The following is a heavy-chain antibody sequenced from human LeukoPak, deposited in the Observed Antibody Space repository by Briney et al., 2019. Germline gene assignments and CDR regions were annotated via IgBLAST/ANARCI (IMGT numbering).Heavy chain of an antibody. J-gene: IGHJ4*02. V-gene: IGHV3-21*01. D-gene: IGHD6-19*01. CDR3: ARVLGQWLVDY. Sequence: GGSLRLSCAASGFTFSSYNMNWVRQAPGKGLEWVSSISSSSYIYYADSVKGRFTISRDNAKNSLYLQMNSLRAEDTAVYYCARVLGQWLVDYWGQGTLVTVSS. CDR1: GFTFSSYN. CDR2: ISSSSYI.